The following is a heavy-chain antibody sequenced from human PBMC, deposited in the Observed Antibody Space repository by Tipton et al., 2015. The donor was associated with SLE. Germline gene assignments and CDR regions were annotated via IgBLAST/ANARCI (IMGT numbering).Heavy chain of an antibody. J-gene: IGHJ6*03. V-gene: IGHV4-59*11. CDR2: ISDSGIT. CDR3: ARVLGSRYCTNGVCTSPYYFYYYMDV. D-gene: IGHD2-8*01. CDR1: GASISSHY. Sequence: LRLSCSVSGASISSHYWTWIRQPPGKRLEWIGYISDSGITNYNPSLKSRVAISIDTSKNQFSLNLSSVTAADTALYYCARVLGSRYCTNGVCTSPYYFYYYMDVWGRGTSVTVSS.